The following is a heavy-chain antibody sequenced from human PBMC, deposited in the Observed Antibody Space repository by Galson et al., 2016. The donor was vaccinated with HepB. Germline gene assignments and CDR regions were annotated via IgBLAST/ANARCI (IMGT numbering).Heavy chain of an antibody. Sequence: CAISGDSVSSNSAAWNWIRQSPSRGLEWLGRTYYRSKWYNDYAVSVKSRITINPDTSKNQFSLQLNSVTPEDTAVYYCARLAYHGSGSYFWFAPWGQGTLVTVSS. V-gene: IGHV6-1*01. CDR2: TYYRSKWYN. D-gene: IGHD3-10*01. J-gene: IGHJ5*02. CDR3: ARLAYHGSGSYFWFAP. CDR1: GDSVSSNSAA.